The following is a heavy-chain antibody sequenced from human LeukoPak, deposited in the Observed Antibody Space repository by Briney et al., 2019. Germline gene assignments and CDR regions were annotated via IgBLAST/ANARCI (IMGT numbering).Heavy chain of an antibody. CDR2: ISSSSSYI. CDR3: ARDLRGGGYFGFYH. D-gene: IGHD2-21*01. CDR1: GFTFSNAW. Sequence: GGSLRLSCAASGFTFSNAWMSWVRQAPGKGLEWVSCISSSSSYIYYADSVKGRFTTSRDNAKNSLYLQMNSLRAEDTAVYYCARDLRGGGYFGFYHWGQGTLVTVSS. J-gene: IGHJ4*02. V-gene: IGHV3-21*01.